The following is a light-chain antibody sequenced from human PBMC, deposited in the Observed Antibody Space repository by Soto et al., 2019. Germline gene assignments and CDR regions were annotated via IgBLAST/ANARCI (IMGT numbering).Light chain of an antibody. CDR2: SAS. CDR1: QDINVY. Sequence: IEITSWPSSDSATIGDTVTISCRASQDINVYLNWYQQKPGEVPKLLIYSASTLHSGVPSRFTGSGSETDFTLTIRSLQPEDFATYYCQHGYVVLYSFGQGTRLE. V-gene: IGKV1-39*01. J-gene: IGKJ2*03. CDR3: QHGYVVLYS.